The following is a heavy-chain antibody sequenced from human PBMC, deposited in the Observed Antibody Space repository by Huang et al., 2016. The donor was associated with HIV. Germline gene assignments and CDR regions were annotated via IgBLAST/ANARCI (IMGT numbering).Heavy chain of an antibody. CDR3: AGPNDIFTV. CDR2: IKPDESEK. V-gene: IGHV3-7*01. J-gene: IGHJ4*02. Sequence: EVQLVESGGGLVQPGGSLRLSCAASGFNFSSYWMSWVRQAPGKGLEWGASIKPDESEKDYVDSVKGRFAVSRDRAKNSVFLEMNSLSAEDTAVYYCAGPNDIFTVWGQGALVTVSS. CDR1: GFNFSSYW. D-gene: IGHD3-9*01.